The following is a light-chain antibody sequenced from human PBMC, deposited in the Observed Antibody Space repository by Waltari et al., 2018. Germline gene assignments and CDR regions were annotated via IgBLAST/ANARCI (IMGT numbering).Light chain of an antibody. J-gene: IGKJ1*01. V-gene: IGKV3-20*01. Sequence: EIVLTQSPGTLSLSPGDRATLSCRASQTVRSSYLAWYQQKPGQAPRLLMYDASSRATGIPDRFSGSGSGTDFTLTISRLEPEDFAVYFCQQFGGSPATFGQGTKVEIK. CDR3: QQFGGSPAT. CDR1: QTVRSSY. CDR2: DAS.